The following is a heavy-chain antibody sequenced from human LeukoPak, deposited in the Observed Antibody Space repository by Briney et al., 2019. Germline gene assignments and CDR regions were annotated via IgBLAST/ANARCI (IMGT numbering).Heavy chain of an antibody. D-gene: IGHD6-13*01. CDR2: IYDGDIT. Sequence: PGGSLRLSCAASGFTVSNNYMSWVRQAPGKGLEWVSVIYDGDITYYADSVKGRFTISRDSSMDTLYLQMNSLRAEDTAVYYCAKVAPAGTYFDSWGQGTLVTVSS. CDR3: AKVAPAGTYFDS. J-gene: IGHJ4*02. CDR1: GFTVSNNY. V-gene: IGHV3-66*01.